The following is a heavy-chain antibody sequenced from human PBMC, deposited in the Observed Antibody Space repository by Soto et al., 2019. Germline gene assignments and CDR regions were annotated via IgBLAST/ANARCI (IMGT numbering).Heavy chain of an antibody. CDR3: ARGYEGIVLVYYYYGMDV. D-gene: IGHD2-2*01. CDR2: MNPNSGNT. Sequence: QVQLVQSGAEVKKPGASVKVSCKASGYTFTSYDINWVRQATGQGLEWMGWMNPNSGNTGYAQKFQGRGTMTRNTSISTAYMELSSLRSEDTAVYYCARGYEGIVLVYYYYGMDVWGQGTTVTVSS. CDR1: GYTFTSYD. J-gene: IGHJ6*02. V-gene: IGHV1-8*01.